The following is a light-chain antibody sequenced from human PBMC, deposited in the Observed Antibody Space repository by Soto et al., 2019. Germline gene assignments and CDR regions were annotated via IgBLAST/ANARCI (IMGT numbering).Light chain of an antibody. J-gene: IGKJ1*01. CDR1: EGVGTN. V-gene: IGKV3-15*01. CDR2: ATS. Sequence: EVVMTQSPATLSVSPGDSATLSCRASEGVGTNLAWYQQTPGQGPRLLIYATSTRATGIPARFSGSGSGTEVTLTISVLQSEDFAIYYCQQYNKGPPWTFGQGTKVEIK. CDR3: QQYNKGPPWT.